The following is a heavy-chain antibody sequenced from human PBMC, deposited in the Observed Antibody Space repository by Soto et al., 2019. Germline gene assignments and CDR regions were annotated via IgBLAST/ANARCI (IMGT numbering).Heavy chain of an antibody. CDR2: IYHSGST. CDR3: ARGSRNYYYGMDV. CDR1: GGSISSGGYS. J-gene: IGHJ6*02. Sequence: ASETLSLTCAVSGGSISSGGYSWSWIRQPPGKGLEWIGYIYHSGSTYYNPSLKSRVTISVDRSKNQFSLKLSSVTAADTAVYYCARGSRNYYYGMDVWGQGTTVTVSS. V-gene: IGHV4-30-2*01.